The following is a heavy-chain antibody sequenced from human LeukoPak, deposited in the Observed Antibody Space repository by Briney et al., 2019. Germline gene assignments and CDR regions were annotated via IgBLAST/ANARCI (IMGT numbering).Heavy chain of an antibody. CDR2: IDPSDSYT. CDR1: GYSFTSYW. J-gene: IGHJ5*02. V-gene: IGHV5-10-1*01. D-gene: IGHD1-26*01. Sequence: GESLKISCKGSGYSFTSYWISRVRQMPGKGLEWMGRIDPSDSYTNYSPSFQGHVTISADKSISTAYLQWSSLKASDTAMYYCARDSGSYLNWFDPWGQGTLVTVSS. CDR3: ARDSGSYLNWFDP.